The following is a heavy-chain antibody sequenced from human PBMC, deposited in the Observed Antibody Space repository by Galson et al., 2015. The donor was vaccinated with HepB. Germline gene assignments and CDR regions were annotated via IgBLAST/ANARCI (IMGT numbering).Heavy chain of an antibody. CDR1: GFTFSSYS. CDR2: ISSSSSTI. J-gene: IGHJ6*02. CDR3: ARESPMVRGVIIPYGMDV. D-gene: IGHD3-10*01. V-gene: IGHV3-48*04. Sequence: SLRLSCAASGFTFSSYSMNWVRQAPGKGLEWVSYISSSSSTIYYADSVKGRFTISRDNAKNSLYLQMNSLRAEDTAVYYCARESPMVRGVIIPYGMDVWGQGTTVTVSS.